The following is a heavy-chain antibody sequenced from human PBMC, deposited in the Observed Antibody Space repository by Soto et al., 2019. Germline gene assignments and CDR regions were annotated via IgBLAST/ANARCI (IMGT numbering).Heavy chain of an antibody. CDR1: SGSISSSNW. Sequence: PSETLSLTCAVSSGSISSSNWWSWVRQPPGKGLEWIGEIYHSGSTNYNPSLKSRVTISVDTSKNQFSLKLSSVTAADTAVYYCARRNQLIGFDYWGQGTLVTVSS. D-gene: IGHD1-1*01. J-gene: IGHJ4*02. CDR2: IYHSGST. V-gene: IGHV4-4*02. CDR3: ARRNQLIGFDY.